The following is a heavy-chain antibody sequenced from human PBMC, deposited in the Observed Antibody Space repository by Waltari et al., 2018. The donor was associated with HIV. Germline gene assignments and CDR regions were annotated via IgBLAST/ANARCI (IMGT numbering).Heavy chain of an antibody. CDR1: GGSIRSGGYY. V-gene: IGHV4-31*03. D-gene: IGHD1-26*01. J-gene: IGHJ4*02. CDR3: ARVVGATLITFDY. Sequence: QVQLQESGPGLVKPSQTLSLTCTVSGGSIRSGGYYWSWIRQHPGKGLEWIGYIYNSGRTYYNPSLRSRVNISVDTSKNQFSLKLSTVTAADTAVYYCARVVGATLITFDYWGQGTLVTVSS. CDR2: IYNSGRT.